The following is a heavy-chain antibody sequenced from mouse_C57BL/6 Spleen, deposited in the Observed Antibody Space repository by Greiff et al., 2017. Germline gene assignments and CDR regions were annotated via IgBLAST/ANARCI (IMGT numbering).Heavy chain of an antibody. V-gene: IGHV1-53*01. CDR3: PYDYDDAMDY. J-gene: IGHJ4*01. CDR1: GYTFTSYW. CDR2: INPSSGGT. Sequence: QVHVKQPGTELVKPGASVKLSCKASGYTFTSYWMHWVKQRPGQGLEWIGNINPSSGGTNYNEKFKSKATLTVDKSSSTAYMHLSSLTTEDSAVYDCPYDYDDAMDYWGQGTSVTVSS. D-gene: IGHD2-4*01.